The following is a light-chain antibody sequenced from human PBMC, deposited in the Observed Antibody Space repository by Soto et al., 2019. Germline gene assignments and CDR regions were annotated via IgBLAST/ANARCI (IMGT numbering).Light chain of an antibody. Sequence: AIRMTQSPSSLSASTGDRVTITCRASQGISSYLAWYQQKPGKAPKLLIYVASTLQSGVPSRFSGSGSGTDFTLTISCLQSEDFATYYCQQYYSYPPSVTFGGGTKVEIK. CDR1: QGISSY. J-gene: IGKJ4*01. CDR3: QQYYSYPPSVT. V-gene: IGKV1-8*01. CDR2: VAS.